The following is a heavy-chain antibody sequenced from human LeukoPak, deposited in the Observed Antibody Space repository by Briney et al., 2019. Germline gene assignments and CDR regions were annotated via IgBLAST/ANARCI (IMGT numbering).Heavy chain of an antibody. CDR3: AKDNYYDSSGYWGDAFDI. D-gene: IGHD3-22*01. CDR1: GFTFDDYA. V-gene: IGHV3-9*01. CDR2: IRWNSGSI. Sequence: PGRSLRLSCAASGFTFDDYAMHWVRQAPGKGLEWVSGIRWNSGSIGYADSVKGRFTISRDNAKNSLYLQMNSLRAEDTALYYCAKDNYYDSSGYWGDAFDIWGQGTMVTVSS. J-gene: IGHJ3*02.